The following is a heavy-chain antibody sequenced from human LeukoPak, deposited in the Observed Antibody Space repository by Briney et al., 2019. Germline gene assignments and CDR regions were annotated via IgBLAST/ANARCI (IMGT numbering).Heavy chain of an antibody. CDR1: GYTFTGYY. J-gene: IGHJ4*02. Sequence: ASVTVSFTASGYTFTGYYMHWVRQAPGQGLEWMGWINPNSGGTNYAQKFQGRVTMTTDTSTSTAYMELRSLRSDDTAVYYCASGYSYGSFDYWGQGTLVTVSS. CDR2: INPNSGGT. V-gene: IGHV1-2*02. D-gene: IGHD5-18*01. CDR3: ASGYSYGSFDY.